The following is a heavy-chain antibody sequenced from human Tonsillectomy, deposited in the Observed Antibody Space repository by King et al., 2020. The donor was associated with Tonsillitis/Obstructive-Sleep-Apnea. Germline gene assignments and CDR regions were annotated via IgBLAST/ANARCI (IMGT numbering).Heavy chain of an antibody. V-gene: IGHV3-73*02. CDR3: TTLLPPGYWSGASCFIDF. D-gene: IGHD2-15*01. Sequence: VQLVESGGGLVQPGGSLKVSCAVSGFTFSGSAVHWVRQASGKGLEWVGRIRSRANNYATTYSGSVKGRFTISRDDAKNTTYLQMNNLKTEDTAVYYCTTLLPPGYWSGASCFIDFWGRETLVTVSS. CDR1: GFTFSGSA. J-gene: IGHJ4*02. CDR2: IRSRANNYAT.